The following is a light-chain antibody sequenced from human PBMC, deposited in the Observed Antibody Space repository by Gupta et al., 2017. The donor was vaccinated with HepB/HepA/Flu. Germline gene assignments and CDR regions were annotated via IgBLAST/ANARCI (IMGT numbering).Light chain of an antibody. J-gene: IGKJ5*01. CDR1: QSVSSY. CDR2: DAS. V-gene: IGKV3-11*01. CDR3: QQRSYWPPLT. Sequence: DIVFTQSPATLSLSPGERATLSCSASQSVSSYLDWYQQKPGQAPMLLIYDASNSYTGITPTFSGGGSGKDLTLTISSRVPEDFAGYYCQQRSYWPPLTFGEGTRMEIK.